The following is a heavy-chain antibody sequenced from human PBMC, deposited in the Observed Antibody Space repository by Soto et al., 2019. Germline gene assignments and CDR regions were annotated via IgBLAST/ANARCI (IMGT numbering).Heavy chain of an antibody. CDR1: GFFFSSYT. CDR3: AKARDQQWVRLPFDY. J-gene: IGHJ4*02. D-gene: IGHD6-19*01. Sequence: EVQLLESGGGLVQPGGSLRLSCVGSGFFFSSYTMTWVRQAPGKGLEWVSSFSATSENTYYADSVRGRFTISRDNSKNTLCLQMNSLTAEDTAMYYCAKARDQQWVRLPFDYWCQGILVIVSS. V-gene: IGHV3-23*01. CDR2: FSATSENT.